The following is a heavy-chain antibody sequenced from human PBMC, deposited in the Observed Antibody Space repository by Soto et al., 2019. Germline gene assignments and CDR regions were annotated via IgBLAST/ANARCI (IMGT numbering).Heavy chain of an antibody. CDR3: ARRMKPETYYYDSGSHYIPFDY. D-gene: IGHD3-10*01. CDR1: GGTFSSYA. J-gene: IGHJ4*02. CDR2: ITPIFGTL. V-gene: IGHV1-69*13. Sequence: GASVKVSCKASGGTFSSYAISWVRQAPGQGLEWMGGITPIFGTLNYAQKFQGRITITADESTSTAYMELSSLRSEDTAVYYCARRMKPETYYYDSGSHYIPFDYWGQGSLVTVSS.